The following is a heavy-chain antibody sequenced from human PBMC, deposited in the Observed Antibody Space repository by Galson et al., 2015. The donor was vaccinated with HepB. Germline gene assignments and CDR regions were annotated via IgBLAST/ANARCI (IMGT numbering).Heavy chain of an antibody. J-gene: IGHJ3*02. CDR3: ARGYYDRLNAFDI. CDR1: GYTFTSFG. Sequence: SVKVSCKGSGYTFTSFGISWVRQAPGQGLEWMGGIIPIFGTANYAQKFQGRVTITADKSTSTAYMELSSLRSEDTAVYYCARGYYDRLNAFDIWGQGTMVTVSS. V-gene: IGHV1-69*06. D-gene: IGHD3-22*01. CDR2: IIPIFGTA.